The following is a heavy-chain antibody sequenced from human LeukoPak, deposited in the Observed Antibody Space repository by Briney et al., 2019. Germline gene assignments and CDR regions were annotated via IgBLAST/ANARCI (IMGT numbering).Heavy chain of an antibody. CDR3: ARGFAYGDTGSFDY. CDR2: IYYSGST. D-gene: IGHD4-17*01. Sequence: SETLSLTCTVSGGSISGYYWSWIRQPPGKGLEWIGYIYYSGSTTYNPSLKSRVTISVDTSKNQFSLRLSPVTAADTAVYYCARGFAYGDTGSFDYWGQGALVTVSS. CDR1: GGSISGYY. V-gene: IGHV4-59*01. J-gene: IGHJ4*02.